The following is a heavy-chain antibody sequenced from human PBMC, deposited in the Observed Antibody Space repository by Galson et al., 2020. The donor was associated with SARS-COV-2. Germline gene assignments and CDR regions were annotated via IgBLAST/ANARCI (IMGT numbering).Heavy chain of an antibody. D-gene: IGHD4-17*01. J-gene: IGHJ6*02. CDR3: ARDPAPLYGDNYYYGMDV. CDR2: ISYSGSA. CDR1: DGPMSSYY. Sequence: ETSETLSLTCSVSDGPMSSYYWSWIRQPPGKGLEWIGYISYSGSANYNPSLRSRVTISVDLSKSQFSLKVTSVTAADTAVYYCARDPAPLYGDNYYYGMDVWGRGTTVTVSS. V-gene: IGHV4-59*01.